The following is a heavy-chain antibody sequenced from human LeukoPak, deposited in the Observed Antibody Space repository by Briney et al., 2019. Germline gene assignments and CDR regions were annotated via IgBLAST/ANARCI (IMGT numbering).Heavy chain of an antibody. CDR2: IMSSGTYI. Sequence: GGCLRLSCAASGFTFSYYSVTWVRQAPGKGLEWGSAIMSSGTYIYYADSVKGRFTISRDNAKNSLYLQMNSLRAEDTAVYYCARLREVVIIPAAVDYWGQGTLVTVSS. CDR1: GFTFSYYS. D-gene: IGHD2-2*01. V-gene: IGHV3-21*01. J-gene: IGHJ4*02. CDR3: ARLREVVIIPAAVDY.